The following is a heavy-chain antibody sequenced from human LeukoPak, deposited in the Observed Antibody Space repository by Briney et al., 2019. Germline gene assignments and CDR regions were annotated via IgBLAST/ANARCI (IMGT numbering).Heavy chain of an antibody. J-gene: IGHJ4*02. Sequence: GGSLRLSCAASEFTFSSYSMNWVRQAPGKGLEWVSSISGSSSYIFYADSVKGRFTISRDSAKNSLYLQMNSLRADDTAVYYCARDYLYCGGDCFVDYWGQGALVTVSS. CDR1: EFTFSSYS. V-gene: IGHV3-21*01. CDR3: ARDYLYCGGDCFVDY. CDR2: ISGSSSYI. D-gene: IGHD2-21*02.